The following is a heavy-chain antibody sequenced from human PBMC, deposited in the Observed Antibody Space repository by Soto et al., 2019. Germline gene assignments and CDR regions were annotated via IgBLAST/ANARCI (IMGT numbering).Heavy chain of an antibody. Sequence: PGGSLRLSCAASGFPFSSSGMLWVRQPPGEGLEWVAAIGPNPININYRDSVKGRFTISRDNSRNTVFLQMSALRAEDSALYYCTTARHCSSAACPAAEWGQGTQVTVSS. CDR2: IGPNPINI. CDR3: TTARHCSSAACPAAE. CDR1: GFPFSSSG. D-gene: IGHD2-2*01. V-gene: IGHV3-23*05. J-gene: IGHJ4*02.